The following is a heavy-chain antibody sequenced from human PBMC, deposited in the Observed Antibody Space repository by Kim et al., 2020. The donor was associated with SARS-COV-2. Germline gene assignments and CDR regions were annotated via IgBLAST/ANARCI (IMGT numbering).Heavy chain of an antibody. CDR3: ARVWIALGGTPPDY. Sequence: ASVKVSCKASGYTFTDYYMHWVRQAPGQGLEWMGRINPKSGGTNYAQKFQGRVTMTRDTSISTAYMELSRLRADDTAVYYCARVWIALGGTPPDYWGQGTLVTVSS. V-gene: IGHV1-2*06. CDR2: INPKSGGT. CDR1: GYTFTDYY. J-gene: IGHJ4*02. D-gene: IGHD2-15*01.